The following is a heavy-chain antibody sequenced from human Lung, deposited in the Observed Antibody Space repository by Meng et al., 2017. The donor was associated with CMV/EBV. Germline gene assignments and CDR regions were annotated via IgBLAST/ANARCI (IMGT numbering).Heavy chain of an antibody. Sequence: GESLKISCAASGFTFERYGINWVRQAPGQGLEWVSSISSSSSHIHYADSVKGRFIISRDYAKNSVFLQMNTLRVDDTALYYCARDQGRVFGEVIPYLDYWGQGTPVXVSS. CDR3: ARDQGRVFGEVIPYLDY. CDR2: ISSSSSHI. J-gene: IGHJ4*02. CDR1: GFTFERYG. V-gene: IGHV3-21*01. D-gene: IGHD3-3*01.